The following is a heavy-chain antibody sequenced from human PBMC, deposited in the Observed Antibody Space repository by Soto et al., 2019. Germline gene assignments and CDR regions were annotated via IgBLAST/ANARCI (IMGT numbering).Heavy chain of an antibody. V-gene: IGHV1-18*01. Sequence: QVHLVQSGVEVKTPGASVKVSCQASGYTFFTYAISWVRQAPGQGLEWMGWISTYSGDANYAQKFQGRVTMTTDTSTTTAYLELRRRRSDDTAVYYCARHRGPTTSEDWFDHWGQGTLVTVSS. J-gene: IGHJ5*02. CDR2: ISTYSGDA. D-gene: IGHD5-12*01. CDR3: ARHRGPTTSEDWFDH. CDR1: GYTFFTYA.